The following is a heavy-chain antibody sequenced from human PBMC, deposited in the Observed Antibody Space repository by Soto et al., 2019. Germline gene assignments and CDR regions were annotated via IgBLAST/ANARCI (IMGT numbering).Heavy chain of an antibody. V-gene: IGHV1-18*04. D-gene: IGHD5-18*01. Sequence: ASVKVSCKASGYTFTSYGISWVRQAPGQGLERMGWISAYNGNTNYAQKLQGRVTMTTDTSTSTAYMELRSLRSDDTAVYYCARVRIQLWFEGYGMDVWGQGTTVTVSS. CDR3: ARVRIQLWFEGYGMDV. CDR2: ISAYNGNT. J-gene: IGHJ6*02. CDR1: GYTFTSYG.